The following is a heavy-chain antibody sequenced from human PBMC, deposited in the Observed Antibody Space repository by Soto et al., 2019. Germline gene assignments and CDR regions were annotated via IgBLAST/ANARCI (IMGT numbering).Heavy chain of an antibody. V-gene: IGHV3-30*03. J-gene: IGHJ4*02. CDR3: AREVTTALDY. D-gene: IGHD4-17*01. CDR2: ISYDGSNK. CDR1: GFTFSSYG. Sequence: GGSLRLSCAASGFTFSSYGMHWVRQAPGKGLEWVAVISYDGSNKYYADSVKGRFTISRDNSKNTLYLQMNSLRAEDTAVYYCAREVTTALDYWGQGTLVTVSS.